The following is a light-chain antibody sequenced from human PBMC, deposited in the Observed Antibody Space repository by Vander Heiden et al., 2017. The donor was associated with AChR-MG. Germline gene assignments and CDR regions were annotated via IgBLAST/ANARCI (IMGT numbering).Light chain of an antibody. V-gene: IGLV1-47*01. CDR1: WSSVGTNF. CDR2: RNN. J-gene: IGLJ3*02. Sequence: QSVLTQPPSVSGTPGQSITISCSGTWSSVGTNFVYWYQQLPGTAPKLLIYRNNQRPSVVPDRFSGSKSGTSASLAISGLRSEDEADYYCAAWDDSLSGRVFGGGTKLAVL. CDR3: AAWDDSLSGRV.